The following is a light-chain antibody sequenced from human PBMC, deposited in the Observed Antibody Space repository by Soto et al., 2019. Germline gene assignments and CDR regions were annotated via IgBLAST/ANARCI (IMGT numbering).Light chain of an antibody. CDR3: QQGYSTPWT. J-gene: IGKJ1*01. V-gene: IGKV1-39*01. CDR1: QSISSY. Sequence: DLQMPQSPASLSASVGDRVTITWRASQSISSYLHWYQQKPGKAPKLRIYAASNLQSGVPSRLRASGSGTDFTLTLNSLQHEDFETYYCQQGYSTPWTFGQGTKVDIK. CDR2: AAS.